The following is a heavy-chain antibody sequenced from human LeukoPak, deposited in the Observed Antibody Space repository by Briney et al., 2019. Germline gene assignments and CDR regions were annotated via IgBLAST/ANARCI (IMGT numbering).Heavy chain of an antibody. CDR1: GFTFSSYA. CDR2: ISGSGGTT. Sequence: GGSLGLSCAASGFTFSSYAMSWVRQAPGKGLEWVSGISGSGGTTYYADSVKGRFTISRDNSKNTLYLQMDSLRAEDTAVYYCAKVGGYSYGYLPDYWGQGTLVTVSS. D-gene: IGHD5-18*01. J-gene: IGHJ4*02. CDR3: AKVGGYSYGYLPDY. V-gene: IGHV3-23*01.